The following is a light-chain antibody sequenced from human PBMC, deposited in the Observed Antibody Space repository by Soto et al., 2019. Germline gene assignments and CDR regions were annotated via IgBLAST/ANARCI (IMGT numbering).Light chain of an antibody. CDR1: SNDVGGYNL. J-gene: IGLJ3*02. CDR3: CSYAGSSTLL. V-gene: IGLV2-23*01. CDR2: EGT. Sequence: QSALTQPASVSGSPGQSITISCTGTSNDVGGYNLVSWYQQHPGKAPKLMIYEGTKRPSGVSNRFSGSKSGNTASLTISGLQAEDEADYYCCSYAGSSTLLFGGGTKVTVL.